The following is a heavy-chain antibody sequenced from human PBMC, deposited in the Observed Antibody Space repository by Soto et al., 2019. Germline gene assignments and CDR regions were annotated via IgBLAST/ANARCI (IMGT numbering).Heavy chain of an antibody. Sequence: TGGSLRLSCAASGLILSDYTLNWVRQAPGRGLEWVSSISSTGSTTYYADSVKGRFTISRDNAKNSLYLQMNSLRDGDTAMYYCARDLFSGPFDYWGQGTLVTVSS. J-gene: IGHJ4*02. CDR2: ISSTGSTT. CDR3: ARDLFSGPFDY. V-gene: IGHV3-48*02. D-gene: IGHD6-19*01. CDR1: GLILSDYT.